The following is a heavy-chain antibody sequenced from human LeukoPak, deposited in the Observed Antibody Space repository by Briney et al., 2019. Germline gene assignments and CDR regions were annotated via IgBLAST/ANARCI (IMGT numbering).Heavy chain of an antibody. J-gene: IGHJ5*02. CDR2: ISGSGGST. D-gene: IGHD4-17*01. CDR3: AKVNGDYGRNWFDP. CDR1: GFTFSSYA. Sequence: GGSLRLPCAASGFTFSSYAMSWVRQAPGKGLEWVSAISGSGGSTYYADSVKGRFTISIDNSKNTLYLQMNSLRAEDTAVYYCAKVNGDYGRNWFDPWGQGTLVTVSS. V-gene: IGHV3-23*01.